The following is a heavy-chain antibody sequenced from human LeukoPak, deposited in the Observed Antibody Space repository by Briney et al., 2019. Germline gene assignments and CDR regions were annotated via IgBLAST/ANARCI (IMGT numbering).Heavy chain of an antibody. J-gene: IGHJ4*02. V-gene: IGHV3-53*01. CDR1: GFTVNNNY. D-gene: IGHD3-10*01. Sequence: GGSLRLSCAASGFTVNNNYMTWVRQTPGKGLEWVSLSFSDGNTYYADSVRGRFTISRDDSKNTLYLQMNSLRAEDTALYFCARAFTFYYGSGTYPIFDYWGQGTLVTVSS. CDR3: ARAFTFYYGSGTYPIFDY. CDR2: SFSDGNT.